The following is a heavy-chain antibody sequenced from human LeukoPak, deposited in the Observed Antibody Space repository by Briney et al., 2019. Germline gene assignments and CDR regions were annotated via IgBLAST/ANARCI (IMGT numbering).Heavy chain of an antibody. CDR1: GGSISSYY. Sequence: SETLSLTCTVSGGSISSYYWSRIRQPPGKGLEWIGYIYYSGSTNYNPSLKSRVTISVDTSKNQFSLKLSSVTAADTAVYYCARGPGYDYVWGSYRYAPFDYWGQGTLVTVSS. J-gene: IGHJ4*02. CDR3: ARGPGYDYVWGSYRYAPFDY. D-gene: IGHD3-16*02. V-gene: IGHV4-59*01. CDR2: IYYSGST.